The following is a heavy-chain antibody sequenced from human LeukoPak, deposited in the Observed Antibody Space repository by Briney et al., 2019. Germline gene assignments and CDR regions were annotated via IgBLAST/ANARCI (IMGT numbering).Heavy chain of an antibody. D-gene: IGHD1-26*01. CDR1: GFTVSSNY. CDR3: ARDILGVVGATAGDY. J-gene: IGHJ4*02. V-gene: IGHV3-66*01. CDR2: IYSGGST. Sequence: TGGSLRLSCAASGFTVSSNYMSWVRQAPGKGLEWVSVIYSGGSTYYADSVKGRFTISRDNSKNTLYLQMNSLRAEDTAVYYCARDILGVVGATAGDYWGQGTLVTVSS.